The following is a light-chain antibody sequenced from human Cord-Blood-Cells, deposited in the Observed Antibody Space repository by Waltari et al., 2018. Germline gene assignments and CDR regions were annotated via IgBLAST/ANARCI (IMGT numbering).Light chain of an antibody. CDR2: GAS. Sequence: LAQGPGTLSVAPGERATLSCRASQSVSSSYLAGYQQKPGQAPRLLIYGASSRATGIPDRFSGSGSGTDFTLTISRLEPEDFAVYYCQQYGSSPRYSFGQGTKLEIK. J-gene: IGKJ2*03. CDR3: QQYGSSPRYS. CDR1: QSVSSSY. V-gene: IGKV3-20*01.